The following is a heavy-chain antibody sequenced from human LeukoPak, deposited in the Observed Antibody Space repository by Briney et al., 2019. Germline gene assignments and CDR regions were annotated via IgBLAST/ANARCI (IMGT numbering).Heavy chain of an antibody. D-gene: IGHD2-2*01. J-gene: IGHJ6*02. Sequence: SETLSLTCAVYGGSFSGYYWSWIRQPPRKGLEWIGEINHSGSTHYNPSLKSRVTISVDTSKNQFSLKLSSVTAADTAVYYCARWRIVVVPAARLTYYYYGMDVWGQGTTVTVSS. CDR3: ARWRIVVVPAARLTYYYYGMDV. CDR1: GGSFSGYY. CDR2: INHSGST. V-gene: IGHV4-34*01.